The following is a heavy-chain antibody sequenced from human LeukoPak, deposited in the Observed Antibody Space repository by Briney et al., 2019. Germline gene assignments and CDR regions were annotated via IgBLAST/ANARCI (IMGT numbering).Heavy chain of an antibody. CDR2: IYSGGNT. CDR1: GVTVSSNY. J-gene: IGHJ4*02. D-gene: IGHD2-21*02. Sequence: GGSLRLSCAASGVTVSSNYISWVRQAPGKGLEWVSVIYSGGNTYYAASVNGRFTISRDNSKNTLYLQMNTLRAEDTAVYYCARGVVTVPLYYFDYWGQGTLVTVSS. CDR3: ARGVVTVPLYYFDY. V-gene: IGHV3-53*01.